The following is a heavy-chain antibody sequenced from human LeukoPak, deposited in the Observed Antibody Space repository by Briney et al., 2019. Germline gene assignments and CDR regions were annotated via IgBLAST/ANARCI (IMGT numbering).Heavy chain of an antibody. CDR3: ARHAPYDFWSGSNHPERPNWFDP. CDR2: INHSGST. CDR1: GGSFSGYY. J-gene: IGHJ5*02. D-gene: IGHD3-3*01. Sequence: SETLSLTCAVYGGSFSGYYWSWIRQPPGKGLEWIGEINHSGSTNYNPSLKSRVTISVDTSKNQFSLKLSSVTAADTAVYYCARHAPYDFWSGSNHPERPNWFDPWGQGILVTVSS. V-gene: IGHV4-34*01.